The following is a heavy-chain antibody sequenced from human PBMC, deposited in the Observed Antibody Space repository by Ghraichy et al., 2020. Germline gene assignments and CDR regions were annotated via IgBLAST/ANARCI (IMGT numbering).Heavy chain of an antibody. CDR1: GDSVSSNSAA. CDR3: ARDHNSPQPTVVTPGSYYYGMDV. D-gene: IGHD4-23*01. J-gene: IGHJ6*02. CDR2: TYYRSKWYN. Sequence: SQTLSLTCAISGDSVSSNSAAWNWIRQSPSRGLEWLGRTYYRSKWYNDYAVSVKSRISINPDTSKNQFSLQLNSVTPDDTAVYYCARDHNSPQPTVVTPGSYYYGMDVWGQGTTVTVSS. V-gene: IGHV6-1*01.